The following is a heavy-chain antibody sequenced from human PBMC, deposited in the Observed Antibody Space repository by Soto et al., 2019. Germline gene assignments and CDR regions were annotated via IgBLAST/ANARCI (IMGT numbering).Heavy chain of an antibody. CDR2: IYYSGST. CDR3: ARLYDNYYYYMDF. J-gene: IGHJ6*03. V-gene: IGHV4-59*08. Sequence: SETLSLTCTVSGGSISSYYWSWIRQPPGKGLEWIGYIYYSGSTNYNPSLKSRVTISVDTSKNQFALKLSSVTAADTAVYYCARLYDNYYYYMDFWGKGTTVTVSS. CDR1: GGSISSYY. D-gene: IGHD3-9*01.